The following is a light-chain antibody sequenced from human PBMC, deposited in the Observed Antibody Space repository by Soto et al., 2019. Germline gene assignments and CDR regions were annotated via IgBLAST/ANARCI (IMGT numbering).Light chain of an antibody. V-gene: IGKV3-15*01. J-gene: IGKJ1*01. CDR3: QQYGSLSWT. Sequence: EMVVTQSPATLSVSPGEIANLSCRASQSVSSNLAWYQQKPGQAPRLIIHGASTRAPDIPARFIGSGYGTDFNLTISRLETEDFAVYYCQQYGSLSWTFGQGTKVDIK. CDR2: GAS. CDR1: QSVSSN.